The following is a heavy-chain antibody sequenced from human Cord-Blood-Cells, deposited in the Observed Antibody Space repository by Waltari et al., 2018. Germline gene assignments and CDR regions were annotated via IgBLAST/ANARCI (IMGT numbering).Heavy chain of an antibody. D-gene: IGHD2-21*02. CDR2: IYSGGST. CDR1: GFTVSSNY. Sequence: EVQLVESGGGLIQPGGSLRLSCAASGFTVSSNYMSLLRQAPGKGLEWVSVIYSGGSTYYADSVKGRFTISRDNSKNTLYLQMNSLRAEDTAVYYCARAVAVVTHYYFDYWGQGTLVTVSS. J-gene: IGHJ4*02. CDR3: ARAVAVVTHYYFDY. V-gene: IGHV3-53*01.